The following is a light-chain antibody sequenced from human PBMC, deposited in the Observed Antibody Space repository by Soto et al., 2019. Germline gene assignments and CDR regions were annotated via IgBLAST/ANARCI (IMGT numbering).Light chain of an antibody. Sequence: QSVLTQPPSASGSPGQSVTISCTGTSSDVGGYNYVSWYQQHPGKAPKLMIYEVSKRPSGVPDRFSGSKSGNTSSLTVSVLHADDEADYYCSSYAGSNVVFGGGTKLTVL. V-gene: IGLV2-8*01. J-gene: IGLJ2*01. CDR3: SSYAGSNVV. CDR1: SSDVGGYNY. CDR2: EVS.